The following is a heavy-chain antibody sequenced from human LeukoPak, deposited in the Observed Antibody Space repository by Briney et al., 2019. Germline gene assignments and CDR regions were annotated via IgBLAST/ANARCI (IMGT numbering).Heavy chain of an antibody. CDR3: ATDYGHYGAFDY. CDR2: FDPEDGET. Sequence: ASVKVSCKVSGYTLTELSMHWVRQTPGKGLEWMGGFDPEDGETIYAQKFQGRVTMTEDTSTDTAYMELSSLRSEDTAVYYCATDYGHYGAFDYGGQGPLVTVSS. D-gene: IGHD4-17*01. V-gene: IGHV1-24*01. CDR1: GYTLTELS. J-gene: IGHJ4*02.